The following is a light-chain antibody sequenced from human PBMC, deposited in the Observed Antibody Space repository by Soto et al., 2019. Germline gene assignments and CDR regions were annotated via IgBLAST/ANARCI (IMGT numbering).Light chain of an antibody. Sequence: EIVLTQSPATLSLSPGERATLSCRASQTVTSSLAWYQQKPGQAPRLLIYDASNRATVIPARFSGSGSRTDFTLTISSLEPEDFAVYYCQPHNWPLFGGGTKVEIK. J-gene: IGKJ4*01. CDR1: QTVTSS. CDR2: DAS. V-gene: IGKV3-11*01. CDR3: QPHNWPL.